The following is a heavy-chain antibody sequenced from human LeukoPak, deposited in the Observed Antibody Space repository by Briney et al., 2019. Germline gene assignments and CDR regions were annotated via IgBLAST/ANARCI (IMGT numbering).Heavy chain of an antibody. CDR2: ICGSGGST. V-gene: IGHV3-23*01. Sequence: GGSLRLSCAASGFTFSSYAMSWARQAPGKGLEWVSAICGSGGSTYYADSVKGRFTISRDNSKNTLYLQMNSLRAEDTAVYYCATYYYDSSGYRIDAFDIWGQGTMVTVSS. CDR1: GFTFSSYA. J-gene: IGHJ3*02. D-gene: IGHD3-22*01. CDR3: ATYYYDSSGYRIDAFDI.